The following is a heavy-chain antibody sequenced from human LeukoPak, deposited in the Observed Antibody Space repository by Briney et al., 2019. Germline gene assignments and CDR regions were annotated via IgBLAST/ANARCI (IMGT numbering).Heavy chain of an antibody. D-gene: IGHD2-15*01. J-gene: IGHJ4*02. V-gene: IGHV1-69*16. CDR2: IIPILGTR. CDR1: GDTFSSKT. Sequence: SVKVSCKASGDTFSSKTITWVRQAPGHGHKWMGGIIPILGTRNYAQKFQDRVAITTDESTSTIYMELRSLRYEDAAVYYCATHGRGYCSGGSCGGLDSWGQGTLVTVSS. CDR3: ATHGRGYCSGGSCGGLDS.